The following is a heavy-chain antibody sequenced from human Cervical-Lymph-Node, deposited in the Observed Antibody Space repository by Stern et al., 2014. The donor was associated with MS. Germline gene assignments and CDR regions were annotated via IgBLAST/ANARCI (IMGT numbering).Heavy chain of an antibody. V-gene: IGHV1-69*02. Sequence: VQLVQSGTEVKKPGSSVKVSCKPSEGTFGDSTINWVRQAPGQGLEWMGRIVPILGITTYPQNVQGRVTFTADDSRTTAYLELRGLRSDDTAIYYCAGTSLLDSGGQGTLVTVSS. J-gene: IGHJ4*02. D-gene: IGHD1-1*01. CDR3: AGTSLLDS. CDR1: EGTFGDST. CDR2: IVPILGIT.